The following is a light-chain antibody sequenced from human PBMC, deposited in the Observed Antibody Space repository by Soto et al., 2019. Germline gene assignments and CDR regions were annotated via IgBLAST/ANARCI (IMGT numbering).Light chain of an antibody. V-gene: IGKV3-20*01. CDR1: QSVSSY. J-gene: IGKJ1*01. CDR2: GAS. Sequence: EIVLTQSPGTLSLSPGERATRSCRASQSVSSYLAWYQQKPGQAPRLLIYGASSRATGIPDRFSGSGSGTDFTLTISSLEPEDFEVYYCQQYGSSSRTFGQGTKVEIK. CDR3: QQYGSSSRT.